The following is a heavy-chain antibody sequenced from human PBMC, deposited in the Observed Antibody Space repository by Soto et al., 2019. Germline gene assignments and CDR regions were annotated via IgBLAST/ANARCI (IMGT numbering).Heavy chain of an antibody. J-gene: IGHJ6*02. V-gene: IGHV4-34*01. D-gene: IGHD5-18*01. CDR3: ARGQRNTAMLLSQYYYYGMDV. CDR1: GGSFSGHY. Sequence: SETLSLTCAVYGGSFSGHYWSWIRQPPGKGLEWIGEINHSGSTNYNPSLKSRVTISVDTSKNQFSLKLSSVTAADTAVYYCARGQRNTAMLLSQYYYYGMDVWGQGTTVTVS. CDR2: INHSGST.